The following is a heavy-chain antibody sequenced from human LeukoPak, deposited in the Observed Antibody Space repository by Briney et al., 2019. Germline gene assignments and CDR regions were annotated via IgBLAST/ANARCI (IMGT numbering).Heavy chain of an antibody. CDR1: GFTFSTYS. CDR2: ISSSSHYI. Sequence: GGSLRLSCAASGFTFSTYSMNWVRQAPGKGLEWVSSISSSSHYIYYADSVKGRFTISRDNAKNSLYLQMNGLRAEDTALYYCAEGYGYFDYWGQGTLVTVSS. V-gene: IGHV3-21*01. J-gene: IGHJ4*02. D-gene: IGHD2-15*01. CDR3: AEGYGYFDY.